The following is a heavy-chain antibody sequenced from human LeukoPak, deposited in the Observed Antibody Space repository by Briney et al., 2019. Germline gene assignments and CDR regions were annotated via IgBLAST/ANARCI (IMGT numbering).Heavy chain of an antibody. CDR1: GFTFSSYS. Sequence: PGGSLRLSCAASGFTFSSYSMNWVRQAPGKGLEWVSSISSSSSYIHYADSVKGRFTISRDSAKNSLYLQMNSLRAEDTAVYYCARDGYCTNGVCFIFDYWGQGTLVTVSS. D-gene: IGHD2-8*01. CDR2: ISSSSSYI. CDR3: ARDGYCTNGVCFIFDY. J-gene: IGHJ4*02. V-gene: IGHV3-21*01.